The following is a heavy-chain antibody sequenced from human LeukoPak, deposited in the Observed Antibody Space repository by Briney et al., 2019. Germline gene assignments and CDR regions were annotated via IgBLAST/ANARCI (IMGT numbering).Heavy chain of an antibody. CDR1: GFTFSNYG. CDR2: ISSSSGGT. Sequence: PVGSLRLSCAASGFTFSNYGMSWVRQAPGRGLEWVSAISSSSGGTYYADSVKGRSTISRDNSKNTLYLQMNSLRAEDTAVYYCAKVVSGTFDIWGQGTMVTVSS. V-gene: IGHV3-23*01. CDR3: AKVVSGTFDI. D-gene: IGHD3-10*01. J-gene: IGHJ3*02.